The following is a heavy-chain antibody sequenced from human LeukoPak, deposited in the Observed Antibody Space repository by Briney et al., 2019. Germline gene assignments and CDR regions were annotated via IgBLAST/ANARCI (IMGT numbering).Heavy chain of an antibody. J-gene: IGHJ4*02. CDR2: ISWNSVSI. CDR1: GLTFDDYA. CDR3: VEEGGSSGWYYFDD. V-gene: IGHV3-9*01. Sequence: GGSLRLSCTPSGLTFDDYAMHWVRQGPGKGLEWVSGISWNSVSIGYGGSVKGRFTISRDNAKNSLFLQMTSVGEEDTALYYCVEEGGSSGWYYFDDWGEGILVTVSS. D-gene: IGHD6-19*01.